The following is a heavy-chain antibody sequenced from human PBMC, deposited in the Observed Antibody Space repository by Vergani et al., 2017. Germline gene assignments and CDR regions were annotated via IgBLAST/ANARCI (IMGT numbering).Heavy chain of an antibody. CDR1: GFTFSSYS. Sequence: EVQLVESGGGLVKPGGSLRLSCAASGFTFSSYSMNWVRQAPGKGLEWVSSISSSSSYIYYADSVKGRFTISRDNAKNSLYLQMNSLRAEDTAVYYCARDLAHRGYYGSGSSFPSDYWGQGTLVTVSS. CDR3: ARDLAHRGYYGSGSSFPSDY. D-gene: IGHD3-10*01. J-gene: IGHJ4*02. V-gene: IGHV3-21*01. CDR2: ISSSSSYI.